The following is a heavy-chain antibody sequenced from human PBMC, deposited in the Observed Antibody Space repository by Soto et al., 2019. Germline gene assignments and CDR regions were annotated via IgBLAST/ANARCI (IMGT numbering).Heavy chain of an antibody. CDR3: AREFGYCSGGSCYRWTNDAFDI. CDR1: GFTFSSYA. Sequence: GGSLRLSCAASGFTFSSYAMSWVRQAPGKGLEWVSAISGSGGSTYYADSVKGRFTISRDNSKNTLYLQMNSLRAEDTAVYYCAREFGYCSGGSCYRWTNDAFDIWGQGTMVTVS. J-gene: IGHJ3*02. CDR2: ISGSGGST. V-gene: IGHV3-23*01. D-gene: IGHD2-15*01.